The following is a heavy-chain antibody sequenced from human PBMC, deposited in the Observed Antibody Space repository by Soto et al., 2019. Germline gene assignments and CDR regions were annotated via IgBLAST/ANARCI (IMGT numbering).Heavy chain of an antibody. CDR2: TRDSGGTT. J-gene: IGHJ4*02. Sequence: PGGPLRLSCAASGFTFSSYAMSWVRQAPGKGLEWVSATRDSGGTTYYADSVKGRFTISRDNSKSTLYLQMNSLRVEDTAIYYCAKSPGAYYPITFDYWGQGSLVTVSS. CDR3: AKSPGAYYPITFDY. D-gene: IGHD4-17*01. CDR1: GFTFSSYA. V-gene: IGHV3-23*01.